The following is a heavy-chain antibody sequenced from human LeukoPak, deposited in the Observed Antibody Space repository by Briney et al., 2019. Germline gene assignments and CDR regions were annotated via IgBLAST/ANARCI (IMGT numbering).Heavy chain of an antibody. CDR3: TRDPSNTSGWYIYFDY. J-gene: IGHJ4*02. Sequence: GASVKVSCRSSGYTFKKYAISWVRQAPGQGLEWMGWISTYNGDTNYAQNFQGRVTMTTDTSTSTAFMELRSLRSDDTAVYYCTRDPSNTSGWYIYFDYWGQGTPVTVSS. V-gene: IGHV1-18*01. CDR1: GYTFKKYA. CDR2: ISTYNGDT. D-gene: IGHD6-19*01.